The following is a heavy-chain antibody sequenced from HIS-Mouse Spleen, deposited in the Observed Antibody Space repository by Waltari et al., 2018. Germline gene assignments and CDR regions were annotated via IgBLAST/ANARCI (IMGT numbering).Heavy chain of an antibody. J-gene: IGHJ2*01. D-gene: IGHD6-13*01. CDR1: GGSIRSSCYY. CDR2: IYYSGST. Sequence: QLQLQESGPGLVKPSETLSLTCTVSGGSIRSSCYYGGWIRQPPGKGLEWIGSIYYSGSTYYNPSLKSRVTISVDTSKNQFSLKLSSVTAADTAVYYCAREIPYSSSWYDWYFDLWGRGTLVTVSS. V-gene: IGHV4-39*07. CDR3: AREIPYSSSWYDWYFDL.